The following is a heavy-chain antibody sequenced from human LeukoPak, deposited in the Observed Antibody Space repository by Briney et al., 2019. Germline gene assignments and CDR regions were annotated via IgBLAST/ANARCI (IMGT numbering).Heavy chain of an antibody. J-gene: IGHJ5*02. CDR3: AANPTVYNYFDP. CDR1: GFAFGSHW. Sequence: PGGSLRLSCAASGFAFGSHWMHWVRQAPGKGLVWVARIESDASNTRYADSVKGRFTISRDNAKNSLFLQMNSLRDEDTAVYYCAANPTVYNYFDPWGQGTLVTVSS. V-gene: IGHV3-74*01. CDR2: IESDASNT.